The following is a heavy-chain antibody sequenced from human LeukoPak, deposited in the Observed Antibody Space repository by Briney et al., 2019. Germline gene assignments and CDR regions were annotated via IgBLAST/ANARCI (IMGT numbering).Heavy chain of an antibody. D-gene: IGHD3-3*01. CDR3: ARDCYYYDFWSGYYFPNSYGMDV. Sequence: AGSLTLSCAASGFTFSSLWMRWVRQAPGKGPEWVANIKQDGSENSYVSSVKGRFTISRDNAKNPLYLQMNSLRGEDTAVYYCARDCYYYDFWSGYYFPNSYGMDVWGQGTTVTVSS. CDR1: GFTFSSLW. J-gene: IGHJ6*02. V-gene: IGHV3-7*01. CDR2: IKQDGSEN.